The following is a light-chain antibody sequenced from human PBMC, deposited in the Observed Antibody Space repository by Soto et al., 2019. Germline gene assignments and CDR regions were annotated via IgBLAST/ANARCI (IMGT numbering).Light chain of an antibody. CDR2: GAS. CDR3: QQLGT. J-gene: IGKJ1*01. Sequence: EIVLTQSPGTLSLSPGERATLSCRASQSVSNSYLAWYQQKPGQAPRLLIYGASSRATGIPDRFSGSGSGTDFTLTISRLEPEDFAVYYCQQLGTFGQGTKVEIK. CDR1: QSVSNSY. V-gene: IGKV3-20*01.